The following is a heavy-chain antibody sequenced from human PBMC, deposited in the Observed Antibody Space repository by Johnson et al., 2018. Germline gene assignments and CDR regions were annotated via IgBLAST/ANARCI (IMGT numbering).Heavy chain of an antibody. CDR3: ARPDVSRGYYPRDSFDI. CDR2: ISPGYSDT. D-gene: IGHD3-22*01. CDR1: RYSFTSYW. Sequence: VQLVQSGAEVKKPGESLKISCKGSRYSFTSYWIAWVRQMPGKGLEWMGIISPGYSDTRYSPSFQGQGTISADKSISTAYLPWSSLKASDHAMYYCARPDVSRGYYPRDSFDIWGQGTMVTVSS. V-gene: IGHV5-51*01. J-gene: IGHJ3*02.